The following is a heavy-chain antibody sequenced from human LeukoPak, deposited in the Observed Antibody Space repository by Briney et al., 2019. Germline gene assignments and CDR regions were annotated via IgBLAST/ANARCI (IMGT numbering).Heavy chain of an antibody. V-gene: IGHV3-11*01. Sequence: GGSLRLSCAASGFTFSDYYMSWIRQAPGKGLEWVSYISSSGSTIYYADSVKGRFTISRDNAKNSLYLQMNSLRAEDTAVCYCARDTGHYYYDMDVWGQGTTVTVSS. J-gene: IGHJ6*02. CDR3: ARDTGHYYYDMDV. CDR2: ISSSGSTI. D-gene: IGHD4-17*01. CDR1: GFTFSDYY.